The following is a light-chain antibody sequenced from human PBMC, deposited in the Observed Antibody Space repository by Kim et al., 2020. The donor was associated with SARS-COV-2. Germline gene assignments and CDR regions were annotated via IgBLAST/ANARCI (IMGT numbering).Light chain of an antibody. CDR3: QSYDSSNHWV. CDR2: EDN. Sequence: TVTISWTRGSDSIASNYVQWYQQRPGRAPTTVIYEDNQRPSGVPDRFSGSIDSSSNSASLTISGLKTEDEADYYCQSYDSSNHWVFGGGTQLTVL. J-gene: IGLJ3*02. V-gene: IGLV6-57*03. CDR1: SDSIASNY.